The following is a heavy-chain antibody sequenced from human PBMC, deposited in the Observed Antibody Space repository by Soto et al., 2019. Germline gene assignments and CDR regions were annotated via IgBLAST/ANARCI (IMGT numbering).Heavy chain of an antibody. Sequence: PSETLSLTCTVTNDSISGYYWSWIRQPPGKGLEWIGYIYYSGSTNYNPSLKSRVTISIDTSKKQFSLKLSSVTAADTAVYYCARDLYYGSGTSFGYWGQGTLVTVSS. D-gene: IGHD3-10*01. CDR1: NDSISGYY. V-gene: IGHV4-59*01. J-gene: IGHJ4*02. CDR2: IYYSGST. CDR3: ARDLYYGSGTSFGY.